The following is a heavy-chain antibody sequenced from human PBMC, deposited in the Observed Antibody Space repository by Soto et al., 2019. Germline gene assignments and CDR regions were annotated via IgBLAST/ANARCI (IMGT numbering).Heavy chain of an antibody. CDR3: VKRGRNWGDLDF. V-gene: IGHV3-23*01. D-gene: IGHD7-27*01. CDR2: IGGTDGDSDGVP. CDR1: GFILNNYA. Sequence: VQLLESGGDLVQPGGSLRLSCVASGFILNNYAMSWVRQAPGKGLEWVSTIGGTDGDSDGVPWYENSVKGRFTISRDSSVNTLFMPMDNWRAENEALYYGVKRGRNWGDLDFGGQGTTVVVSS. J-gene: IGHJ3*01.